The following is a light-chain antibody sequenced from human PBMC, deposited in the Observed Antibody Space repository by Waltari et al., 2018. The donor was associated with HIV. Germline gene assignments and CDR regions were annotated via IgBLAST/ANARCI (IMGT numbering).Light chain of an antibody. CDR2: EVS. CDR3: SSYTSRDTFV. J-gene: IGLJ1*01. Sequence: QSALTQPAAVSGSPGQSITISCTGARGDVGTYNYVSCYQQLPGNAPKLIIYEVSNRPSGLSNRFSGSKSGNTASLTISGLQAEDEGYYYCSSYTSRDTFVFGTGTEVTVL. CDR1: RGDVGTYNY. V-gene: IGLV2-14*01.